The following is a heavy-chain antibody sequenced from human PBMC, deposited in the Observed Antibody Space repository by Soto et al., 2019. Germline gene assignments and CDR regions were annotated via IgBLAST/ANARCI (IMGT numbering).Heavy chain of an antibody. CDR3: ARLMGEVVAANNWFDP. J-gene: IGHJ5*02. CDR1: GGSISSSSYY. Sequence: KPSETLSLTCTVSGGSISSSSYYWGWIRQPPGKGLEWIGSIYYSGSTYYNPSLKSRVTISVDTSKNQFSLKLSSVTAADTAVYYCARLMGEVVAANNWFDPWGQGLPVTVSS. D-gene: IGHD2-15*01. CDR2: IYYSGST. V-gene: IGHV4-39*01.